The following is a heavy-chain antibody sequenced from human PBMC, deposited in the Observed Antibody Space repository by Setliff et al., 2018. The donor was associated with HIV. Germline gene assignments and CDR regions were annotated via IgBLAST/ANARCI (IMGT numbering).Heavy chain of an antibody. CDR2: IYYSGST. Sequence: SETLSLTCTVSGGSISSHYWGWIRQPPGKGLEWIGYIYYSGSTNYNPSLKSRVTISVDTSQNQFSLKMSSVTAADTAVYYCARAPPRGYSYGEGYFDYWGQGTLVTVSS. V-gene: IGHV4-59*11. J-gene: IGHJ4*02. D-gene: IGHD5-18*01. CDR3: ARAPPRGYSYGEGYFDY. CDR1: GGSISSHY.